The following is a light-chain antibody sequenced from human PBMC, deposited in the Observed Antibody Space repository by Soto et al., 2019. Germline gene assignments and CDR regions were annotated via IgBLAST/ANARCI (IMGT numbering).Light chain of an antibody. J-gene: IGLJ2*01. CDR1: SSNIGRHG. Sequence: QSVLTQPPSASGTPGQRVTISCSGSSSNIGRHGVNWYQHLPGAAPKLLIYSNNQRPSGVPDRFSGSTSGTSVSLTISGLQSEDEADYYCATWDDSLNGVVFGGGTKVTVL. CDR3: ATWDDSLNGVV. CDR2: SNN. V-gene: IGLV1-44*01.